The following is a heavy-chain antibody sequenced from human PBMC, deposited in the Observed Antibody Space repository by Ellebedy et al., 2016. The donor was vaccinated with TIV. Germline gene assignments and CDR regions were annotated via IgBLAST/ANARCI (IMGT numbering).Heavy chain of an antibody. V-gene: IGHV4-39*01. CDR1: GGSISSSSYY. CDR2: IYYSGST. D-gene: IGHD6-6*01. Sequence: MPSETLSLTCTVSGGSISSSSYYWGWIRQPPGKGLEWIGSIYYSGSTYYNPSLKSRVTISVDTSKNQFSLKLSSVTAADTAVYYCARFPIAQYRGERSSSLYADYWGQGTLVTVSS. J-gene: IGHJ4*02. CDR3: ARFPIAQYRGERSSSLYADY.